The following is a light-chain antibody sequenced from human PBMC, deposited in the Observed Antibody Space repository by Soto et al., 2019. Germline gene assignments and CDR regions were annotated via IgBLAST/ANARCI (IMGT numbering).Light chain of an antibody. CDR3: AAGDDSLNGVV. Sequence: QSALTQPPSASGTPGQRVTISCSGSSSNIGSNTVHWYQQVPGTAPKLLIHSNNQRPSGVPDRFSGSKSGTSASLAISGLQSEDEADYYCAAGDDSLNGVVFGGGTKLTVL. CDR2: SNN. J-gene: IGLJ2*01. V-gene: IGLV1-44*01. CDR1: SSNIGSNT.